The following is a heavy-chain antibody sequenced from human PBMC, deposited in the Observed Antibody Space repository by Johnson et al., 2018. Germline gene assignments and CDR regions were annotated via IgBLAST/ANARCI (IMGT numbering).Heavy chain of an antibody. J-gene: IGHJ6*02. CDR3: AKLRTLSLGVLGVGGEVGVGLDV. V-gene: IGHV3-33*03. Sequence: QVQLVQSGGGVVQPGRSLRLSCAASGFTFSTYGMHWVRQAPGKGLEWVALIYHDGSSKYYADSVKGRFIVSRDNSKSTLYLQMNSLRAEDTAVYYGAKLRTLSLGVLGVGGEVGVGLDVWGQGTTVTVSS. CDR2: IYHDGSSK. D-gene: IGHD3-16*01. CDR1: GFTFSTYG.